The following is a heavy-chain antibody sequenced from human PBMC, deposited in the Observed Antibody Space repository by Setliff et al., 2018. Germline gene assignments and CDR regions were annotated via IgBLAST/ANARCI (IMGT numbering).Heavy chain of an antibody. CDR2: IYYSGST. D-gene: IGHD3-9*01. J-gene: IGHJ4*02. V-gene: IGHV4-39*07. Sequence: SETLSLTWTVSGGSISSSSYYWGWIRQPPGKGLEWIGSIYYSGSTYYNPSLKSRVTISVDTSKNQFSLKLSSVTAADTAVYYCARTLYDYDILTGPGYYFDYWGQGTLVTVSS. CDR3: ARTLYDYDILTGPGYYFDY. CDR1: GGSISSSSYY.